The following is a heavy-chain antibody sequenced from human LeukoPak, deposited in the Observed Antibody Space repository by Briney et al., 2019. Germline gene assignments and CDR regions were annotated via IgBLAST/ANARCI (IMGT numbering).Heavy chain of an antibody. J-gene: IGHJ3*02. D-gene: IGHD6-13*01. CDR3: ARDSSSWYNAFDI. V-gene: IGHV3-23*01. CDR1: GFTFSSYA. Sequence: PGGSLRLSCAASGFTFSSYAMSWVRQAPGKGLEWVSAISGSGGSTYYADSVKGRFTISRDNSKNTLYLQMNSLRAEDTAVYYCARDSSSWYNAFDIWGQGTMVTVSS. CDR2: ISGSGGST.